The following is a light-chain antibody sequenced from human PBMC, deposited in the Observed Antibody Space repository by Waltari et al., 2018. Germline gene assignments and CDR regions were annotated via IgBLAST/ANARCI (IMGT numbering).Light chain of an antibody. J-gene: IGKJ4*01. CDR3: LQYNNFPLT. CDR2: DAS. V-gene: IGKV1-5*01. CDR1: QTISNW. Sequence: DIQMTQSPSTLSASVGDRVTITCRASQTISNWLAWYQQKPGKAPGLLIYDASTLESGVPSRFSGSGSGTEFTLTISSLQPDDFATYTCLQYNNFPLTFGGGTKVEIK.